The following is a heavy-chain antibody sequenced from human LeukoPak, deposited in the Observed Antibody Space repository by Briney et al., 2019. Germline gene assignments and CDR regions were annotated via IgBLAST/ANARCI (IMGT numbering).Heavy chain of an antibody. CDR2: TYYRSKWYN. CDR3: ARGDWISGFDP. V-gene: IGHV6-1*01. J-gene: IGHJ5*02. D-gene: IGHD3/OR15-3a*01. CDR1: GDSVSSNRAG. Sequence: SQTLSLTCAISGDSVSSNRAGWNWIRQSPSRGLEWLGRTYYRSKWYNEYAVSVKSRITINPDTSKNQFSLQLNSVTPEDTAVYYCARGDWISGFDPWGQGTLVTVSP.